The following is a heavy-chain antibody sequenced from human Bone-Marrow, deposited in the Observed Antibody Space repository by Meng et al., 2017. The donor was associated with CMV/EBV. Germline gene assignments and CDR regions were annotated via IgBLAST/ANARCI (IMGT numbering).Heavy chain of an antibody. J-gene: IGHJ5*02. CDR3: ARMLCITVRGPAGGSCDKNRAAFRQNWFDP. CDR2: IKQDGSEK. Sequence: GESLKISCAASGFTFSSYEMNWVRQAPGKGLEWVANIKQDGSEKYYVDSVKGRFTISRDNAKNSLYLQMNSLRAEDTAVYYCARMLCITVRGPAGGSCDKNRAAFRQNWFDPWGQGTLVTVSS. D-gene: IGHD2-15*01. V-gene: IGHV3-7*01. CDR1: GFTFSSYE.